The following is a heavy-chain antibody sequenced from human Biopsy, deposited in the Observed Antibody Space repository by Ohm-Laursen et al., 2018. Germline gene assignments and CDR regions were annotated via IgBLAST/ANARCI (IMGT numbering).Heavy chain of an antibody. Sequence: TLSLTCTVSGDSLSSGPDNWSWIRQPAGKGLEWIGRIYSSGSTNYNPSLKSRVTMSVDTSKNQFSLILSSMTAADTAVYYCAREPRIAAVAYFDPWGQGTLVTVSS. J-gene: IGHJ5*02. V-gene: IGHV4-61*02. D-gene: IGHD6-13*01. CDR3: AREPRIAAVAYFDP. CDR1: GDSLSSGPDN. CDR2: IYSSGST.